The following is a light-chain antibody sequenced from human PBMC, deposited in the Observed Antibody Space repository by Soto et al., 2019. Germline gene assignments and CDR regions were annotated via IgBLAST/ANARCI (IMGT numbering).Light chain of an antibody. Sequence: DIQMTQSPSSLSASVGDRVTITCQASQDISNYLNWYQQKPGKAPKLLIYDASNLETGVPSRFSGSGSGTDFTLTISSLQPEDFATYYCQQLNSYPLTFGGGTKVDI. CDR1: QDISNY. CDR2: DAS. V-gene: IGKV1-33*01. CDR3: QQLNSYPLT. J-gene: IGKJ4*01.